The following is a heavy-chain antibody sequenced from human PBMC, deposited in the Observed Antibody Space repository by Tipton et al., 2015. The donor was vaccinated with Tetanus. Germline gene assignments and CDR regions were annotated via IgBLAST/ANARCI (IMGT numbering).Heavy chain of an antibody. Sequence: LRLSCTVSGGSISSYYWSWIRQPPGKGLEWIGYIYYSGSTNYNPSLKSRVTISVDTSKNQFSLKLSSVTAADTAVYYCARGGLGEGGYWGQGTLVTVSS. D-gene: IGHD3-10*01. J-gene: IGHJ4*02. CDR1: GGSISSYY. V-gene: IGHV4-59*01. CDR2: IYYSGST. CDR3: ARGGLGEGGY.